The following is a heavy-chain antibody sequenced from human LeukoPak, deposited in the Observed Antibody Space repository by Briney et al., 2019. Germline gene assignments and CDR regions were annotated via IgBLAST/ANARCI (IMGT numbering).Heavy chain of an antibody. D-gene: IGHD2-15*01. J-gene: IGHJ4*02. CDR2: INQDGSEK. V-gene: IGHV3-7*01. CDR3: AKALIRIVVVVAATDY. CDR1: GFTFRSYF. Sequence: PGGSLRLSCAASGFTFRSYFMSWVRQAPGKGLEWVATINQDGSEKYSVDSVKGRFTISRDNAKNSLYLQMNSLRAEDTAVYYCAKALIRIVVVVAATDYWGQGTLVTVSS.